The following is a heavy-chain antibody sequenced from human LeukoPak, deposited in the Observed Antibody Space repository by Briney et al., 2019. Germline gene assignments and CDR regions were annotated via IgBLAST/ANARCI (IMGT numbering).Heavy chain of an antibody. J-gene: IGHJ4*02. CDR2: IPYDGSNE. CDR1: GFTFSSYG. CDR3: AKDGRYCSGGSCTAPFDY. Sequence: GGSLRLSCAASGFTFSSYGMHWVRQAPGKGLEWVAVIPYDGSNEYYADSVKGRFTISRDNSKNTLYLQMNSLRAEDTAVYYCAKDGRYCSGGSCTAPFDYWVQGTLVTVSS. V-gene: IGHV3-30*18. D-gene: IGHD2-15*01.